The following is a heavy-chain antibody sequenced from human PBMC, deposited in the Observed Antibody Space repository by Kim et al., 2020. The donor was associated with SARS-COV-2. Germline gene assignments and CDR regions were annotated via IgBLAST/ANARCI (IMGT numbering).Heavy chain of an antibody. CDR2: INHSGST. CDR3: AREGYIYGSNFDY. CDR1: GGSFSGYY. J-gene: IGHJ4*02. V-gene: IGHV4-34*01. Sequence: SETLSLTCAVYGGSFSGYYWSWIRQPPGKGLEWIGEINHSGSTNYNPSLKSRVTISVDTSKNQFSLKLSSVTAADTAVYYCAREGYIYGSNFDYWGQGTLVTVSS. D-gene: IGHD5-18*01.